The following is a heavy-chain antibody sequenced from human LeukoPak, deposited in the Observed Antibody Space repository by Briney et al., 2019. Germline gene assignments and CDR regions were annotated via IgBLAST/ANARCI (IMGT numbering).Heavy chain of an antibody. V-gene: IGHV5-51*01. CDR2: IYPGDSDT. D-gene: IGHD3-22*01. CDR1: GYSFTTYW. CDR3: ARQFRDSSGYYSYYFDY. Sequence: GESLKISCKGSGYSFTTYWIGWVRQMPGRGLEWMGIIYPGDSDTRYSPSFQGQVTISADKSISTAYLQWSSLRASDTAMYYCARQFRDSSGYYSYYFDYWGQGTLVTVSS. J-gene: IGHJ4*02.